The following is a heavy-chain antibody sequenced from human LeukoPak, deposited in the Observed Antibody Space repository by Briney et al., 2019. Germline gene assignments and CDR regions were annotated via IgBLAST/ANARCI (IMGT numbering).Heavy chain of an antibody. CDR1: GGSISSSNW. J-gene: IGHJ3*02. Sequence: PSGTLSLTCAVSGGSISSSNWWSWVRQPPGKGLEWIGYIYYSGSTNYNPSLKSRVTISVDTSKNQFSLKLSSVTAADTAVYYCASQYKEWLRQDAFDIWGQGTMVTVSP. CDR2: IYYSGST. V-gene: IGHV4-4*02. CDR3: ASQYKEWLRQDAFDI. D-gene: IGHD5-12*01.